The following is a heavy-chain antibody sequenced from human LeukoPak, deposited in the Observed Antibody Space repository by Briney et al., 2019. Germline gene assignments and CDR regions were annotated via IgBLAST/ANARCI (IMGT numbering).Heavy chain of an antibody. CDR1: GFTFSSYG. D-gene: IGHD4-17*01. V-gene: IGHV3-30*02. Sequence: PGGSLRLSCAASGFTFSSYGMHWVRQAPGKGLEWVAFIRYDGSNKYYADSVKGRFTISRDNSKNTLYLQMNSLRAEATAVYYCAKEVTTVTTATFDYWGQGTLVTVSS. CDR2: IRYDGSNK. J-gene: IGHJ4*02. CDR3: AKEVTTVTTATFDY.